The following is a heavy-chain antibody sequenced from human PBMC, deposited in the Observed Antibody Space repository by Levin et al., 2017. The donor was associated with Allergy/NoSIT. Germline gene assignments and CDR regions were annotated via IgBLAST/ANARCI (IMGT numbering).Heavy chain of an antibody. J-gene: IGHJ6*02. Sequence: ASVKVSCKAAGYSLTRYGIHWVRQAPGQGLEWVGWINAANGNTKYSQKFQGRVTITRDTSASTVYLELSSLRSEDSGLFYCARARPFEYRDDNYAMDGWGQGTTVTVSS. D-gene: IGHD2/OR15-2a*01. V-gene: IGHV1-3*01. CDR3: ARARPFEYRDDNYAMDG. CDR1: GYSLTRYG. CDR2: INAANGNT.